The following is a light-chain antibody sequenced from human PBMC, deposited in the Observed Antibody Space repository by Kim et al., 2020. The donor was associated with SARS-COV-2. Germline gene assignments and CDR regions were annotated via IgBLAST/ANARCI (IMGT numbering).Light chain of an antibody. Sequence: GQGVTISCSGSSSNIGNNYVSRYQQLPGTAPKLLIYDNDKRPSGIPDRFSGSKSGTSATLAISGLQTGDEADYHCGTWDTNLTAGVFGGGTQLTVL. J-gene: IGLJ3*02. CDR3: GTWDTNLTAGV. CDR1: SSNIGNNY. CDR2: DND. V-gene: IGLV1-51*01.